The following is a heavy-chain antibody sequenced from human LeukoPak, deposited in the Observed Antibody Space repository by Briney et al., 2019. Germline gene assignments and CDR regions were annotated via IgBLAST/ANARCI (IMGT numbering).Heavy chain of an antibody. Sequence: PGGSLRLSCAASGFTHSSYSMNWVRQAPGKGLEWVSSISSSSSYIYYADSVKGRFTISRDNAKNSPYLQMNSLRAEDTAVYYCARDRYYYDSSGSFDIWGQGTMVTVSS. CDR2: ISSSSSYI. V-gene: IGHV3-21*01. D-gene: IGHD3-22*01. CDR3: ARDRYYYDSSGSFDI. J-gene: IGHJ3*02. CDR1: GFTHSSYS.